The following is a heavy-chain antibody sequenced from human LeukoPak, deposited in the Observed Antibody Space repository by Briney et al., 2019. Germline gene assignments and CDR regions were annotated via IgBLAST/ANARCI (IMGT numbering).Heavy chain of an antibody. CDR2: IYLSDNT. CDR3: ARMGGYYPDAFDI. J-gene: IGHJ3*02. Sequence: PSETLSLTCSVSGDSIINYYWMWIRQPAGKGLEWIGRIYLSDNTNYNSPSLRSRVTMSPDTSMNRFSLKLSSVTAVDTAVYYCARMGGYYPDAFDIWGQGTMVTVSS. V-gene: IGHV4-4*07. D-gene: IGHD3-22*01. CDR1: GDSIINYY.